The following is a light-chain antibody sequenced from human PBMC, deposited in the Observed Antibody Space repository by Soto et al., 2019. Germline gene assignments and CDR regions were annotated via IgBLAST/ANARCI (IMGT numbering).Light chain of an antibody. CDR2: SGD. CDR1: QSVSSS. J-gene: IGKJ1*01. CDR3: QQRYSWLRA. V-gene: IGKV3-11*01. Sequence: EVVVTQSPDTLSLSPGETATLSCRASQSVSSSVAWYQHKPGQSPRLVVYSGDKRAPGIPPRFSGSGSGTDFTLTISSLESDDFAIYYCQQRYSWLRAFGPGTKLEVK.